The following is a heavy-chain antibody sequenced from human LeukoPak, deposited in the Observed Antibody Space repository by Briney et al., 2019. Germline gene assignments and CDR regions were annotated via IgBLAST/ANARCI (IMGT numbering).Heavy chain of an antibody. Sequence: SAKVSCKASGGTFSSYAISWVRQAPGQGLEWMGGIIPIFGTANYAQKFQGRVTITADESTSTAYMELSSLRSEDTAVYYCARGTLGYCSSTSCPLYGMDVWGKGTTVTVSS. CDR2: IIPIFGTA. D-gene: IGHD2-2*01. J-gene: IGHJ6*04. CDR1: GGTFSSYA. V-gene: IGHV1-69*01. CDR3: ARGTLGYCSSTSCPLYGMDV.